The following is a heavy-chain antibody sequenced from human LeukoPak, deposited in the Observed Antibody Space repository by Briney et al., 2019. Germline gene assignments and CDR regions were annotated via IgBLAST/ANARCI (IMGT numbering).Heavy chain of an antibody. D-gene: IGHD4-17*01. CDR2: IYSGGGT. V-gene: IGHV3-66*01. CDR3: ARGFRSVTTWGYFDY. J-gene: IGHJ4*02. CDR1: GFTVSTNY. Sequence: GGSLRLSCAASGFTVSTNYMSWVRQAPGKGLEWVSLIYSGGGTYYADSVKGRFTVSRDNSRNTLSLQMNSLRVDDTAVYYCARGFRSVTTWGYFDYWGQGALVTVSS.